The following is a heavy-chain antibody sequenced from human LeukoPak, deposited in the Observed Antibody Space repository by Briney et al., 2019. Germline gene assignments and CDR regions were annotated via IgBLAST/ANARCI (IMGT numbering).Heavy chain of an antibody. Sequence: SGTLSLTCAVSGGSISSSNWWSWVRQPPGKGLEWIGEIYHSGSTNYNPSLKSRVTISVDTSKNQFSLKLSSVTAADTAVYYCARTARYFNYYGSGSYYNFDYWGQGTLVTVSS. CDR2: IYHSGST. CDR1: GGSISSSNW. V-gene: IGHV4-4*02. D-gene: IGHD3-10*01. CDR3: ARTARYFNYYGSGSYYNFDY. J-gene: IGHJ4*02.